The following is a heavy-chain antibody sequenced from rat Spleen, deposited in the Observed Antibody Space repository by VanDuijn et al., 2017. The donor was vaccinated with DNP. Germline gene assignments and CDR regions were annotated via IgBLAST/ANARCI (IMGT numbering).Heavy chain of an antibody. CDR3: ARQRNNYEYAMDA. V-gene: IGHV5-22*01. J-gene: IGHJ4*01. CDR2: IGSDAYAP. D-gene: IGHD1-10*01. CDR1: GFTFSNYF. Sequence: EVQLVESGGGLVQPGRSLKLSCAASGFTFSNYFMAWVRQAPKKGLEWVAYIGSDAYAPYYGDSVKGRFTISRDNAKSTLYLQMNSLRSEDMATYYCARQRNNYEYAMDAWGQGTSVTVSS.